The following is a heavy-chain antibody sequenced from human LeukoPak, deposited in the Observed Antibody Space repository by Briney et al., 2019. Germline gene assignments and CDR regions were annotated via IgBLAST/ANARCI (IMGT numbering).Heavy chain of an antibody. Sequence: ASVKVSCKASGYTFTSYDINWVRQATGQGLEWMGWMNPNSGNTGYAQKFQGRVTMTRNTSISTAYMELSSLRSEDTAVYYCARVHYYDSSGYLRGDYYGMDVWGQGTTVTVSS. CDR3: ARVHYYDSSGYLRGDYYGMDV. CDR1: GYTFTSYD. CDR2: MNPNSGNT. D-gene: IGHD3-22*01. J-gene: IGHJ6*02. V-gene: IGHV1-8*01.